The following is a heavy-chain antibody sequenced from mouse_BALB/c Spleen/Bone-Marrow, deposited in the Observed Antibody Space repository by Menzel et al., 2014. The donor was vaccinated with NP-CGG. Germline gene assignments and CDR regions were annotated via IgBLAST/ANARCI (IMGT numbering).Heavy chain of an antibody. CDR3: ARDDDSPLDY. CDR2: IRNKANGYTT. D-gene: IGHD2-4*01. CDR1: GFTFTDYY. J-gene: IGHJ3*01. Sequence: EVKLVESGGGLVQPGCSLRLSCATSGFTFTDYYMSWVRQPPGKALEWLGFIRNKANGYTTEYSASVKGRFTISRDNSQSILYLQMNTLRAEDSATYYCARDDDSPLDYWGQGTLVTVSA. V-gene: IGHV7-3*02.